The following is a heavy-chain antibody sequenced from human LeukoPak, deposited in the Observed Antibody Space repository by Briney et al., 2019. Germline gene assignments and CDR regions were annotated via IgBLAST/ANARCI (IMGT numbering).Heavy chain of an antibody. CDR2: LYVGGTT. Sequence: GGSLRLSCTASGFTVSTHYMTWVRQAPGKGLEWVSVLYVGGTTYYADSVKGRFTISRDDSKNTLYLQMNSLRVEDTAVYYCARGNGYVSGRVDYNWFDPWGQGTPVTVSS. J-gene: IGHJ5*02. D-gene: IGHD1-26*01. CDR3: ARGNGYVSGRVDYNWFDP. CDR1: GFTVSTHY. V-gene: IGHV3-53*01.